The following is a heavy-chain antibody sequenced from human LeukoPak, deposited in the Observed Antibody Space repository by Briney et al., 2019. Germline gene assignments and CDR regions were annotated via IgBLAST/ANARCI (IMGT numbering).Heavy chain of an antibody. CDR2: ILSTGTT. Sequence: GTSLRPSCAASGFPFSASAMTWVRQAPGQGLEWVSHILSTGTTYYADSMRGRFTISRDNSKNTLYLLMTSLRADDTAVYYCATVKYDYGDPVGWFDPWGQGTLVTVSS. V-gene: IGHV3-23*01. CDR3: ATVKYDYGDPVGWFDP. D-gene: IGHD4-17*01. J-gene: IGHJ5*02. CDR1: GFPFSASA.